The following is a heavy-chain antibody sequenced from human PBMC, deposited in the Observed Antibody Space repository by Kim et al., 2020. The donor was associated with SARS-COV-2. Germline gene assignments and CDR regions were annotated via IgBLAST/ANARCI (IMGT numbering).Heavy chain of an antibody. Sequence: TPTLKSRVTISVDTSKNQFSLKLSSVTAADTAVYYCARQRQQLVRYYFDYWGQGTLVTVSS. D-gene: IGHD6-13*01. CDR3: ARQRQQLVRYYFDY. J-gene: IGHJ4*02. V-gene: IGHV4-59*08.